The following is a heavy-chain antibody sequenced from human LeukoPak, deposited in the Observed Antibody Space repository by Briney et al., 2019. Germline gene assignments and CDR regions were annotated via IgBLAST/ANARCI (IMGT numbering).Heavy chain of an antibody. V-gene: IGHV4-4*07. J-gene: IGHJ3*02. D-gene: IGHD3-22*01. Sequence: SETLSLTCTVSGVSISGYYWSWIRQPAGKGLEWIGRISSSGSTNYNPSLKSRVTISVDTSKNQFSLKLSSVTAADTAVYFCARGPYSYDSSGAFDIWGQGTMVTVSS. CDR3: ARGPYSYDSSGAFDI. CDR1: GVSISGYY. CDR2: ISSSGST.